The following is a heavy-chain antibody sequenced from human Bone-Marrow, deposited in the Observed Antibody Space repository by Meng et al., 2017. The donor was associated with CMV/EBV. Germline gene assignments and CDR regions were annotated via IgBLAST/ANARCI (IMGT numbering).Heavy chain of an antibody. V-gene: IGHV3-23*03. CDR3: AKDKGEDYYYGMDV. CDR1: GFTFSSYA. D-gene: IGHD2-21*01. CDR2: IYSGGGST. J-gene: IGHJ6*02. Sequence: GGSLKIHCAASGFTFSSYAMSWVRQAPGKGLEWVSVIYSGGGSTYYADSVKGRFTISRDNSKNTLYLQMNSLRAEDTAVYYCAKDKGEDYYYGMDVWGQGTTVTVSS.